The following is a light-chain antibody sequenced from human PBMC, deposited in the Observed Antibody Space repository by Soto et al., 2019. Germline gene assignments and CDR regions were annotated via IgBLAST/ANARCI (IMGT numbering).Light chain of an antibody. J-gene: IGKJ3*01. Sequence: IVMTQSPATLSVSPGERATLSCRASHSVGSNVAWYQQKPGHAPRLLIYVASTRATGIPARFSGSGSGTEFTLTISSLQSEDFAMYFCQQYNTWPPFAFGPGTKVDIK. CDR1: HSVGSN. V-gene: IGKV3-15*01. CDR2: VAS. CDR3: QQYNTWPPFA.